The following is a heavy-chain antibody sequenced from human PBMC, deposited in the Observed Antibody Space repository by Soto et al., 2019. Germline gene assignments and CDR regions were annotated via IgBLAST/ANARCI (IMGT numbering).Heavy chain of an antibody. CDR1: GFTFSAVY. D-gene: IGHD6-19*01. CDR2: ISSSGTAA. Sequence: QVQLVESGGGLVKPGGSLRLSCAASGFTFSAVYMSWIRQAPTKGLEYISYISSSGTAANYADSVKGRFTISRDNAKNSLYVQMNSLRAEDTAVYYCAVDRGAVTGQYFDYWGQGALVTVSS. V-gene: IGHV3-11*05. J-gene: IGHJ4*02. CDR3: AVDRGAVTGQYFDY.